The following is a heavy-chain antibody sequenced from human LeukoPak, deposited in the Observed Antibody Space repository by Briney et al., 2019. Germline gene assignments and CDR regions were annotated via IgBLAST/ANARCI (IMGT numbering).Heavy chain of an antibody. V-gene: IGHV1-18*01. CDR1: GYTFTSYG. Sequence: ASVKVSCKASGYTFTSYGISWVRQAPGQGLEWMGWISAYNGNTNYAQKLQGRVTMTTDTSTSTAYMELRSLRSDDTAVYYCARGVGRGYDFWSGYNYYYYMDVWGKGTTVTVSS. CDR2: ISAYNGNT. J-gene: IGHJ6*03. D-gene: IGHD3-3*01. CDR3: ARGVGRGYDFWSGYNYYYYMDV.